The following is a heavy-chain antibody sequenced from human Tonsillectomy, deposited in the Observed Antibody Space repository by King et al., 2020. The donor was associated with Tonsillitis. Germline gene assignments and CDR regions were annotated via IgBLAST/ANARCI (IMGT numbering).Heavy chain of an antibody. J-gene: IGHJ1*01. CDR2: IYYSGST. D-gene: IGHD4-17*01. CDR1: GDSISSSY. V-gene: IGHV4-59*01. Sequence: QLQESGPGLVKPSQTLSLTCNVSGDSISSSYWSWIRQPPGKGLEWIGHIYYSGSTSYNPSFKGRVTISIDTSKDQFSLRLSPVTAADTAVYYCARGNDYGDYGWGQGTLVTVSS. CDR3: ARGNDYGDYG.